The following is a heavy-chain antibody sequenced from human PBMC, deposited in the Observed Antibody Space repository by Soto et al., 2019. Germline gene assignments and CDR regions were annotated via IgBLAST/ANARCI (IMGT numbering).Heavy chain of an antibody. CDR3: ATNNTPGGMDV. D-gene: IGHD1-20*01. CDR1: GFTVSANY. J-gene: IGHJ6*02. CDR2: LSSGGRT. Sequence: TGGSLRLSCATSGFTVSANYMGWVRLAPGEGLEWVSVLSSGGRTYYPASLEGRFTISGDNSKNTVYLQMHSLRVEDTAVYYCATNNTPGGMDVWGQGTTVTVSS. V-gene: IGHV3-53*01.